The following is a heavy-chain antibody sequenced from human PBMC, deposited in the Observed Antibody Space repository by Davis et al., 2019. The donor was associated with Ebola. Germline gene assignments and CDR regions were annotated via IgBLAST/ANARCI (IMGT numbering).Heavy chain of an antibody. J-gene: IGHJ4*02. CDR2: IYYSGST. CDR1: GGSISSYY. D-gene: IGHD1-1*01. CDR3: ARGPRLERYDY. Sequence: MPSETLSLTCTVSGGSISSYYWSWIRQPPGKGLEWIGYIYYSGSTNYNPSLKSRVTISVDTSKNQFSLKLSSVTAADTAVYYCARGPRLERYDYWGQGTLVTVSS. V-gene: IGHV4-59*01.